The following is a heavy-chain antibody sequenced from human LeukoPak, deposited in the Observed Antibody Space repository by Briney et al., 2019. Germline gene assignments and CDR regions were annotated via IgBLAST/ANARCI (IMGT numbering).Heavy chain of an antibody. CDR2: ITSGSSYI. D-gene: IGHD1-26*01. CDR1: GFTFSSYN. J-gene: IGHJ6*03. CDR3: ARDPYSGSYGNYYYYFMDV. V-gene: IGHV3-21*01. Sequence: GGSLRLSCAASGFTFSSYNMNWVRQAPGKGLEWVSSITSGSSYIYYADSVKGRFTISRDNAKNSLYLQMNSLRAEDTAVYYCARDPYSGSYGNYYYYFMDVWGRGTTVTISS.